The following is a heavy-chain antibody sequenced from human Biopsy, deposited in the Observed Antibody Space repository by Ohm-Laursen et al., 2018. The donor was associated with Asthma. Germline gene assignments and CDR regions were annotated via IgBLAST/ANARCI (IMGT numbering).Heavy chain of an antibody. CDR1: GFAVSRDY. J-gene: IGHJ4*02. Sequence: SETLSLTCAASGFAVSRDYMFWVRQPPGKGLEWIGYIYYIGSTYYNPSLKSRVAISVDTSKNHFSLKLSSVTAADTAVYYCARHWDWGSFFDYWGQGTPVTVSS. CDR2: IYYIGST. V-gene: IGHV4-59*08. D-gene: IGHD7-27*01. CDR3: ARHWDWGSFFDY.